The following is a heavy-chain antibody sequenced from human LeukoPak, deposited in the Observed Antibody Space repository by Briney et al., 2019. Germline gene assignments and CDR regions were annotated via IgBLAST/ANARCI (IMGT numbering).Heavy chain of an antibody. J-gene: IGHJ4*02. CDR1: GGTFSSYA. D-gene: IGHD6-13*01. CDR3: ASTTVAAAAPY. V-gene: IGHV1-69*04. CDR2: IIPILGIA. Sequence: EASVKVSCKASGGTFSSYAISWVRQAPGQGLEWLGRIIPILGIANYAQKFQGRVTITADKSTSTAYMELSSLRSEDTAVYYCASTTVAAAAPYWGQGTLVTVSS.